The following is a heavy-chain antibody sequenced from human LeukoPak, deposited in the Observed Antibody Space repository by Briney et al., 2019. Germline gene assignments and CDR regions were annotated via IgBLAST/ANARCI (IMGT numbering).Heavy chain of an antibody. CDR2: IYHSGST. CDR3: ARDIVVVPAAQDY. V-gene: IGHV4-38-2*02. D-gene: IGHD2-2*01. J-gene: IGHJ4*02. Sequence: SETLSLTCAVSGYSISSGYYWGWIRQPPGKGLEWIGSIYHSGSTYYNPSLKSRVIISVDTSKNQFSLKLSSVTAADTAVYYCARDIVVVPAAQDYWGQGTLVTVSS. CDR1: GYSISSGYY.